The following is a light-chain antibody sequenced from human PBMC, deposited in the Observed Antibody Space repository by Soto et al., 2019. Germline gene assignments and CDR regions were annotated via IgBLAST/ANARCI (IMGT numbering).Light chain of an antibody. CDR3: QQLNSHPFS. Sequence: DIPLTQSPSFLSASVGDGVTITCRASQGINSHLAWYQQMPGKFPNLLIYDASTLQSGVPSRFSGSGSGTEFTLTISRLQPEDFAAYYCQQLNSHPFSFGGGTKVEIK. J-gene: IGKJ4*01. CDR2: DAS. CDR1: QGINSH. V-gene: IGKV1-9*01.